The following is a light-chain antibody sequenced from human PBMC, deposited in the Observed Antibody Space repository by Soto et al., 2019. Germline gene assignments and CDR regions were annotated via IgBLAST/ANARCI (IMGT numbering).Light chain of an antibody. CDR3: QQYGSSPFSRT. V-gene: IGKV3-20*01. J-gene: IGKJ1*01. Sequence: EIGLTQSPGTLYWSPGERSTLSCRASQSVSSSYLAWYQQKPGQAPRLLIYGASSRATGIPDRSSGSGSGTDFTLTISRLEPEDFAVYYCQQYGSSPFSRTFGQGTKVDI. CDR1: QSVSSSY. CDR2: GAS.